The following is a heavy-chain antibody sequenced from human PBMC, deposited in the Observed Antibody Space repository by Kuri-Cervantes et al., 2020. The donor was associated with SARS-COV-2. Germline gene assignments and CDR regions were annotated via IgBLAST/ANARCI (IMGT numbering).Heavy chain of an antibody. Sequence: GESLKISCAASRFTFNTYRMNWVRQAPGKGLEWVSSISSSSSYIYYADSVQGRFTISRDNAKNSLYLQMNSLRAEDTAVYYCARDRSTHYFDYWGQGTLVTVSS. J-gene: IGHJ4*02. CDR1: RFTFNTYR. CDR3: ARDRSTHYFDY. V-gene: IGHV3-21*01. CDR2: ISSSSSYI.